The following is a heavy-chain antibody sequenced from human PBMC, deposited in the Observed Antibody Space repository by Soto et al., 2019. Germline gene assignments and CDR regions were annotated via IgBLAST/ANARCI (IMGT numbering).Heavy chain of an antibody. Sequence: ASVKVSCKASGYTFTSYGISWVRQAPGQGLEWMGWISAYNGNTNYAQKLQGRVTMTTDTPTSTAYMELRSLRSDDTAVYYCARVFDFWSGSYNWFDPWGQGTLVTVSS. V-gene: IGHV1-18*01. CDR1: GYTFTSYG. CDR3: ARVFDFWSGSYNWFDP. J-gene: IGHJ5*02. D-gene: IGHD3-3*01. CDR2: ISAYNGNT.